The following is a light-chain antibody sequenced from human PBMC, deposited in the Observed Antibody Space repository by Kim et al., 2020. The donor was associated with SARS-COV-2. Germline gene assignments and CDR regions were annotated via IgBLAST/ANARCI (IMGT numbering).Light chain of an antibody. V-gene: IGLV1-51*01. Sequence: GQKGTISCSGSSSNIGNNYVSWDQQLPGTAPKLLIYDNNKRPSGIPDRFSGSKSGTSATLGITGLQTGDEADYYCGTWDSSLSAVVFGGGTKLTVL. CDR3: GTWDSSLSAVV. CDR1: SSNIGNNY. J-gene: IGLJ2*01. CDR2: DNN.